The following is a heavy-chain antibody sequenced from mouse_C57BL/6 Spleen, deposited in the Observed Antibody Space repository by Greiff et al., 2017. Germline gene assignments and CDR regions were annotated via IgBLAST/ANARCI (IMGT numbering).Heavy chain of an antibody. V-gene: IGHV1-26*01. D-gene: IGHD1-1*01. CDR2: INPNNGGT. CDR1: GYTFTDYY. CDR3: ARSRTTVVATDFDV. Sequence: EVQLQQSGPELVKPGASVKISCKASGYTFTDYYMNWVKQSHGKSLEWIGDINPNNGGTSYNQKFKGKATLTVDKSSSTAYMELRSLTSEDSAVYYCARSRTTVVATDFDVWGTGTTVTVSS. J-gene: IGHJ1*03.